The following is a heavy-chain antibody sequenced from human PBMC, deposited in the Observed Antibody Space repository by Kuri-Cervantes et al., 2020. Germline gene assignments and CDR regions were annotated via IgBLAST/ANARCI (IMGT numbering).Heavy chain of an antibody. J-gene: IGHJ4*02. CDR2: IYNSGST. D-gene: IGHD3-10*01. CDR3: ARGGFDLLSLHFDY. CDR1: GGSISSGDYY. Sequence: LRLSCTVSGGSISSGDYYWSWIRQPPGKGLEWIGYIYNSGSTYYNPSLKSRVTISVDTSKNQFSLKLSSVTAADTAVYYCARGGFDLLSLHFDYWGQGTLVTVSS. V-gene: IGHV4-30-4*01.